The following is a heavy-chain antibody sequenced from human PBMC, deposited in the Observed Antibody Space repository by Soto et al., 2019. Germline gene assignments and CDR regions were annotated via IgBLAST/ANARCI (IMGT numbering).Heavy chain of an antibody. J-gene: IGHJ4*01. D-gene: IGHD6-13*01. CDR2: IIPIFGTA. Sequence: VASVKVCCKASGGTFSSYAISWVRQAPGQGLEWMGGIIPIFGTANYAQKFQGRVTITADESTSTAYMELSSLRSEDTAVYYCARAPEYSSSWYYFDYWGHGTLVTVSS. CDR1: GGTFSSYA. CDR3: ARAPEYSSSWYYFDY. V-gene: IGHV1-69*13.